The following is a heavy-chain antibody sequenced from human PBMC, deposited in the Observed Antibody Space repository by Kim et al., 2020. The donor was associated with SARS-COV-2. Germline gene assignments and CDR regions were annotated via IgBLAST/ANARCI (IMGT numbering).Heavy chain of an antibody. CDR1: GYTFTSYA. CDR2: INTNTGNP. V-gene: IGHV7-4-1*02. Sequence: ASVKVSCKASGYTFTSYAMNWVRQAPGQGLEWMGWINTNTGNPTYAQGFTGRFVFSLDTSVSTAYLQISSLKAEDTAVYYCARDLRMVRGVINGGDYWGQGTLVTVSS. J-gene: IGHJ4*02. CDR3: ARDLRMVRGVINGGDY. D-gene: IGHD3-10*01.